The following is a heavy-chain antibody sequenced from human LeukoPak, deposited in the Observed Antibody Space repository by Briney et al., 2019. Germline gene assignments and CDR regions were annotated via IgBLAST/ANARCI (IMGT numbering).Heavy chain of an antibody. CDR1: GFTFSSYA. D-gene: IGHD6-19*01. CDR3: ARDPRSVAVAGTGDY. V-gene: IGHV3-30*04. J-gene: IGHJ4*02. Sequence: GGSLRLSCAASGFTFSSYAMHWVRRAPGKGLEWVAVISYDGSNKYYADSVKGRFTISRDNSKNTLYLQMNSLRAEDTAVYYCARDPRSVAVAGTGDYWGQGTLVTVSS. CDR2: ISYDGSNK.